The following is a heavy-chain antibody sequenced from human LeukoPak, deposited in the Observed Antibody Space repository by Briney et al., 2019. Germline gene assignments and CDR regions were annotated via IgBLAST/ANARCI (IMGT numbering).Heavy chain of an antibody. CDR3: ASSVYSYGPDAFDI. V-gene: IGHV3-23*01. D-gene: IGHD5-18*01. J-gene: IGHJ3*02. Sequence: PGGSLRLSCAASDFTFSTYGMSWVRQAPGKGLEWVSSISGGGGSTYYADSVKGRFTISRDNSKNTLYLQMNSLRAEDTAVYYCASSVYSYGPDAFDIWGQGTMVTVSS. CDR2: ISGGGGST. CDR1: DFTFSTYG.